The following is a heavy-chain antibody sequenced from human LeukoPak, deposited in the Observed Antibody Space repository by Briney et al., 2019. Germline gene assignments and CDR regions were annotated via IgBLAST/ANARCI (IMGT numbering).Heavy chain of an antibody. V-gene: IGHV4-4*07. CDR1: GGSISSYY. CDR2: IYTSGST. J-gene: IGHJ3*02. Sequence: SETLSLTCTVSGGSISSYYWSWIRQPAGKGLEWIGRIYTSGSTNYNPSLKSRVNMSVDTSKNQFSLKLSSVTAADTAVYYCAREHSSGYFDAFDIWGQGTMVTVSS. CDR3: AREHSSGYFDAFDI. D-gene: IGHD3-22*01.